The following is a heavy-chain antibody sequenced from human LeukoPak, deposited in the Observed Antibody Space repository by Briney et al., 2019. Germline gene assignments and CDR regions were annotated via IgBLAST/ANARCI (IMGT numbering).Heavy chain of an antibody. D-gene: IGHD2-2*01. CDR2: IYYSGST. CDR1: GGSLSNSY. J-gene: IGHJ5*02. CDR3: ARGALVPASMIWFDP. V-gene: IGHV4-59*08. Sequence: PSETLSLTCSVSGGSLSNSYWSWIRQPPGKGLEWIGYIYYSGSTNYRSSLKSRVTISLYTSKNQFSLKLRSVTAADTAVYYCARGALVPASMIWFDPWGQGTLVTVSS.